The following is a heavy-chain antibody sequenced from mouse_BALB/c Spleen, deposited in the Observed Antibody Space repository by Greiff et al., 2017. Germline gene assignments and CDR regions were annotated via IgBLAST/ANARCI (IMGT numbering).Heavy chain of an antibody. CDR2: ISDGGSYT. V-gene: IGHV5-4*02. D-gene: IGHD2-3*01. CDR1: GFTFSDYY. CDR3: AREKDGYRAMDY. Sequence: EVKLEESGGVLVKPGGSLKLSCAASGFTFSDYYMYWVRQTPEKRLEWVATISDGGSYTYYPDSVKGRFTISRDNAKNNLYLQMSSLKSEDTAMYYCAREKDGYRAMDYWGQGTSVTVSS. J-gene: IGHJ4*01.